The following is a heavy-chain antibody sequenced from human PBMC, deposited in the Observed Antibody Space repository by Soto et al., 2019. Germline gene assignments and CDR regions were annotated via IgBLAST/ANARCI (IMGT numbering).Heavy chain of an antibody. Sequence: SQTLSLTCAISGDSVSSNSAAWNWIRQSPSRGLEWLGRTYYRSKWYNDYAVSVESRITVNPDPSKNQFSLQLNSVTPEDTAVYYCSRGLNYYGSGSPSYGMDVWGQRTTVTVSS. V-gene: IGHV6-1*01. CDR2: TYYRSKWYN. CDR1: GDSVSSNSAA. D-gene: IGHD3-10*01. CDR3: SRGLNYYGSGSPSYGMDV. J-gene: IGHJ6*02.